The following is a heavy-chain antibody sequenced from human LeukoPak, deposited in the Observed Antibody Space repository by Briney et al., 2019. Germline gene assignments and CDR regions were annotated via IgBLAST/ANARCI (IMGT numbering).Heavy chain of an antibody. V-gene: IGHV1-46*01. CDR2: INPSGGST. D-gene: IGHD3-16*01. CDR1: GYTFTSYY. J-gene: IGHJ3*02. Sequence: GASVKVSCKASGYTFTSYYMHWVRQAPGQGLEWMGIINPSGGSTSYAQKFQGRVTMTRDMSTSTVYKELSSLRSEDTAVYYCARGIMITFGGVISAFDIWGQGTMVTVSS. CDR3: ARGIMITFGGVISAFDI.